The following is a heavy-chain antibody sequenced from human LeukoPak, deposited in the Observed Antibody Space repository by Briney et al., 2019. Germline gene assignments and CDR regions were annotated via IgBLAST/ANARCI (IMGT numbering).Heavy chain of an antibody. J-gene: IGHJ4*02. CDR1: GFTFSSYS. Sequence: GGSLRLSCAASGFTFSSYSMNWVRQAPGKGLEWVSYISSSSSTIYYADSVKGRFTISRDNAKNSLYLQMNSLGAEDTAVYYCARDDGIAVAGGADYWGQGTLVTVSS. D-gene: IGHD6-19*01. CDR2: ISSSSSTI. V-gene: IGHV3-48*04. CDR3: ARDDGIAVAGGADY.